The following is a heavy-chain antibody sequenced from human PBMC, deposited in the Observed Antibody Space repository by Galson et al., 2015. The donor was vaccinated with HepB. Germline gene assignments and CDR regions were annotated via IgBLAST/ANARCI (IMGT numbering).Heavy chain of an antibody. CDR1: GFTFSSYG. CDR2: IWYDGSNK. Sequence: SQRLSCAASGFTFSSYGMHWVRQAPGKGLEWVAVIWYDGSNKYYADSVKGRFTISRDNSKNTLYLQMNSLRAEDTAVYYCARGVYYGSLWFQHWGQGTLVTVSS. CDR3: ARGVYYGSLWFQH. D-gene: IGHD3-10*01. J-gene: IGHJ1*01. V-gene: IGHV3-33*08.